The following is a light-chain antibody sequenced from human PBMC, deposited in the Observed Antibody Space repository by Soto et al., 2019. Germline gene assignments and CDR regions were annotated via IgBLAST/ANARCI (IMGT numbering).Light chain of an antibody. Sequence: SALTQPCSVCGSPWQSVTISCTGTSSDVGGYNYVSWYRQHPGKAPKLMIYDVGKRPSGVPDRFSGSKSDNTASLTISGLQAEDEADYYCSSYAGSYTRVFGTGTKVTVL. CDR2: DVG. CDR1: SSDVGGYNY. CDR3: SSYAGSYTRV. J-gene: IGLJ1*01. V-gene: IGLV2-11*01.